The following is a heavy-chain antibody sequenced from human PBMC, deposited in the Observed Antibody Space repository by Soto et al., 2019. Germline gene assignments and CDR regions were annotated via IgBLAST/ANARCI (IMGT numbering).Heavy chain of an antibody. V-gene: IGHV4-30-2*01. CDR2: IYHTGST. J-gene: IGHJ5*02. CDR3: ARVPTP. Sequence: WSWIRQPPGKGLEWIGYIYHTGSTYYNPSLKRRVTISVDRSKNQFSLKLSSVTAADTAVYYCARVPTPWGQGTLVTVSS.